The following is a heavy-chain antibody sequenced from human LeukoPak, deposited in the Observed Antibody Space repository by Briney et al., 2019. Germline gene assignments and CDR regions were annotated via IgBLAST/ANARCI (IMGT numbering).Heavy chain of an antibody. CDR3: ASCGLRSNWLDP. Sequence: SETLSLTCAVYGGACSGYYWSWIRQPPGKGLEWIGEINHSGSTNYNPSLKSRVTISVDTSKNQFSLKLSSVTAADTAVYYCASCGLRSNWLDPWGQGTLVTVSS. V-gene: IGHV4-34*01. D-gene: IGHD3-3*01. CDR2: INHSGST. J-gene: IGHJ5*02. CDR1: GGACSGYY.